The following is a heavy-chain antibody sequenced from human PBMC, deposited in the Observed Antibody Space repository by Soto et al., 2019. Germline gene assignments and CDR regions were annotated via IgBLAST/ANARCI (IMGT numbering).Heavy chain of an antibody. V-gene: IGHV2-5*02. D-gene: IGHD5-12*01. J-gene: IGHJ5*02. CDR1: GFSLSTSGVG. CDR2: IYWDDDK. CDR3: AHSKVATIPDCLDP. Sequence: QSTLKESGPTLVKPTQTLTLTCTFSGFSLSTSGVGVGWIRQPPGKAREWLALIYWDDDKRDSPSLKSRLTITQDTSRVQGVLTMSNIDPVDTAPYYCAHSKVATIPDCLDPCGQGTLVTVSS.